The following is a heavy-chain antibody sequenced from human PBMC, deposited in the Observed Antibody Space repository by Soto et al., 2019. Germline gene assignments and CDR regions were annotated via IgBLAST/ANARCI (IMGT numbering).Heavy chain of an antibody. J-gene: IGHJ4*02. V-gene: IGHV3-21*01. CDR1: GFTFTRYS. Sequence: GWSLGHSCAASGFTFTRYSMNWVRQAPGKGLEWVSSITISSNTIYYADSVKGRFTVSRDNSRKSLYLQMSSMRAEDKAVYYYARAYYYDSGGYSPLDYWDQGDLVSVAS. D-gene: IGHD3-22*01. CDR2: ITISSNTI. CDR3: ARAYYYDSGGYSPLDY.